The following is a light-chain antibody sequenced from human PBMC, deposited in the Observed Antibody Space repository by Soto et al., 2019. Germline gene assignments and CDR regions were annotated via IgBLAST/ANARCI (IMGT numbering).Light chain of an antibody. V-gene: IGLV3-21*01. J-gene: IGLJ2*01. CDR3: QVWDSGSAHVL. Sequence: SYELTQPPSVSVAPGETARISWGGNNIGSKGVHWYQQKQGQAPVLVIYSDTDLPPVIPERFSGSNSANMATLTISRVEAGDEADYYCQVWDSGSAHVLFGGGTQLTVL. CDR2: SDT. CDR1: NIGSKG.